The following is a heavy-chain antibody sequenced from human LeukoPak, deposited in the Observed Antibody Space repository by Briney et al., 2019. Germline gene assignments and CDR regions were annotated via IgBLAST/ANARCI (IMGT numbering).Heavy chain of an antibody. CDR2: IYYSGST. CDR3: ARHKTYYYDKDAFDI. CDR1: GGSISSYY. J-gene: IGHJ3*02. D-gene: IGHD3-22*01. V-gene: IGHV4-59*08. Sequence: SETLSLTCTVSGGSISSYYWSWIRQPPGKGLEWIGYIYYSGSTNYKPSLTSRVTISVDTSKNQFSLKLSSVTAADTAVYYCARHKTYYYDKDAFDIWGQGTMVTVSS.